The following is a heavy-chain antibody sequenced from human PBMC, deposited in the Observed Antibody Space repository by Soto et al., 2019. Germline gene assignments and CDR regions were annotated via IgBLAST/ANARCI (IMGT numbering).Heavy chain of an antibody. D-gene: IGHD4-17*01. J-gene: IGHJ3*01. CDR1: GFTFSSYA. Sequence: EVQLLQSGGGLVQPGGSLRLSCVASGFTFSSYAMSWVRQVPGKGLEWVSTISDGADSAYYVDSVKGRFTISRDNSKKALYLQMNSMRAEDSAVYYCAIPYGGKIGDAPDLWGPGTMVTVSS. CDR3: AIPYGGKIGDAPDL. CDR2: ISDGADSA. V-gene: IGHV3-23*01.